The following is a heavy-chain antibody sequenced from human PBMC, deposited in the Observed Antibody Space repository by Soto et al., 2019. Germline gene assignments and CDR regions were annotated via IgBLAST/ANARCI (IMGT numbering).Heavy chain of an antibody. V-gene: IGHV5-51*01. J-gene: IGHJ4*02. CDR1: GYRFTSYW. Sequence: PGESLKISCKGSGYRFTSYWIDWVRQMPGKGLEWMGIIYPGDSDTRYSPSFQGQVTISADKSISTAYLQWSSLKASDTAMYYCARRPYDSGTYYTEYWGQGTLVTVSS. CDR3: ARRPYDSGTYYTEY. CDR2: IYPGDSDT. D-gene: IGHD3-10*01.